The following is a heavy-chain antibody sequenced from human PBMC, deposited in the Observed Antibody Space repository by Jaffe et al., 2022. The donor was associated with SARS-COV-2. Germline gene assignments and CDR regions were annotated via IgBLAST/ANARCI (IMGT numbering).Heavy chain of an antibody. CDR2: VSWKSDKI. CDR3: AVGHGAVATTSYFSF. V-gene: IGHV3-9*01. CDR1: GFTFGDHA. D-gene: IGHD6-19*01. Sequence: VQLVQSGGGLVQPGRSLRLSCAASGFTFGDHAMHWVRQPPGKGLEWVSGVSWKSDKIVYADSVKGRFTISRDNAGNSLSLHMTSLRPDDTAMYYCAVGHGAVATTSYFSFWGQGALVTVSS. J-gene: IGHJ1*01.